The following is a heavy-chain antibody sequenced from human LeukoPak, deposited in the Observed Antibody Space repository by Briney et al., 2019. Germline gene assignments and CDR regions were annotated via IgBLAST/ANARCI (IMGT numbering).Heavy chain of an antibody. CDR1: DDSITMYY. Sequence: SETLSLTCTVSDDSITMYYWTWIRQPPGKGLEWIGYVDHTGSTKFNPSLNGRVSISRDASNNFFSLRLRSVTAADTAVYYCARGAAYTNYWNPGENWFDPWGQGTLVAVSS. V-gene: IGHV4-59*01. CDR3: ARGAAYTNYWNPGENWFDP. J-gene: IGHJ5*02. D-gene: IGHD1-1*01. CDR2: VDHTGST.